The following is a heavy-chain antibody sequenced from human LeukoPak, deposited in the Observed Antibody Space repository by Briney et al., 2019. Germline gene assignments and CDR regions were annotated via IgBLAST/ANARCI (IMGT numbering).Heavy chain of an antibody. CDR2: IYSGGST. J-gene: IGHJ4*02. V-gene: IGHV3-66*02. CDR1: GFTFSSNY. D-gene: IGHD5-12*01. Sequence: GGSLRLSCAASGFTFSSNYMSWVRQAPGKGVGWVSVIYSGGSTYYAHSVKGRFTISRDNSKNTLYLQMNSLSAEDTAVYYCARGRRGSGYYLDYWGQGTLVTVS. CDR3: ARGRRGSGYYLDY.